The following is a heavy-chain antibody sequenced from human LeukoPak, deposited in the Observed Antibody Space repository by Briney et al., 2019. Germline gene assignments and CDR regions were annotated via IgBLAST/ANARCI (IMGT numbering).Heavy chain of an antibody. D-gene: IGHD3-22*01. CDR1: GYTFTGYY. J-gene: IGHJ3*02. CDR3: AKPSADSSGYYFALDAFDI. Sequence: ASVKVSCKASGYTFTGYYMHWVRQAPGQGLEWMGWINPNSGGTNYAQKFQGRVTMTRDTSISTAYMELSRLRSDDTAVYYCAKPSADSSGYYFALDAFDIWGQGTMVTVSS. CDR2: INPNSGGT. V-gene: IGHV1-2*02.